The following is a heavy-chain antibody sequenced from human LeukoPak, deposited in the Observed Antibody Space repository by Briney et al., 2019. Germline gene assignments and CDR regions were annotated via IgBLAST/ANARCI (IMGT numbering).Heavy chain of an antibody. CDR1: GYPITSFHY. D-gene: IGHD2-2*01. V-gene: IGHV4-38-2*02. CDR3: AREDCSSSSCQYYYYYMDV. Sequence: SETLSLTRAVSGYPITSFHYWGWIRQPPGKGLEWIGSLSHSGTTYYNPSLKSRVTILVDTSKNQFSLNLSSVTAADTAVYYCAREDCSSSSCQYYYYYMDVWGKGTTVTVSS. J-gene: IGHJ6*03. CDR2: LSHSGTT.